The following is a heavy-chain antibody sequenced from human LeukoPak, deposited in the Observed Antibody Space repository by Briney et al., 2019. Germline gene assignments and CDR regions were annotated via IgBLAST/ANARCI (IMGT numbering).Heavy chain of an antibody. CDR2: INRDGSST. CDR1: GIIFSNYW. Sequence: GGSLRLSCAASGIIFSNYWRHWVRQAPGKGLVWVSRINRDGSSTSYADSVKGRFTISRDNAKNTLYLQMNSLRAEDTAVYYCARGGGYSYGSFDYWGQGTLVTVSS. CDR3: ARGGGYSYGSFDY. D-gene: IGHD5-18*01. V-gene: IGHV3-74*01. J-gene: IGHJ4*02.